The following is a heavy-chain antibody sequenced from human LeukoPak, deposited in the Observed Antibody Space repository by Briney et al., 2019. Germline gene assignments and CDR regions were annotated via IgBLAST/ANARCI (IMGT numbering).Heavy chain of an antibody. CDR2: ISWNSGSI. D-gene: IGHD3-22*01. CDR3: AALRERSRGYYWSLYSDY. Sequence: GGSLRLSCAASGFTFSTYAMSWVRQAPGKGLEWVSGISWNSGSIGYADSVKGRFTISRDNAKNSLYLQMNSLRAEDTALYYCAALRERSRGYYWSLYSDYWGQGTLVTVSS. CDR1: GFTFSTYA. V-gene: IGHV3-9*01. J-gene: IGHJ4*02.